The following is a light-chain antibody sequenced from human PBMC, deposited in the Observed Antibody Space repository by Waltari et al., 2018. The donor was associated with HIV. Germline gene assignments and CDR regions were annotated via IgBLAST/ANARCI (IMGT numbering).Light chain of an antibody. V-gene: IGLV1-47*01. Sequence: QSVLTQPPSASGTPGPRVTISCSGSSSNIGRNYVCWYQQLPGTAPKLLIYRNNERPSGVPDRFSGSKSGTSASLAISGLRSEDEADYYCAAWDDSLSGLYVFGTGTKVTV. CDR1: SSNIGRNY. CDR3: AAWDDSLSGLYV. J-gene: IGLJ1*01. CDR2: RNN.